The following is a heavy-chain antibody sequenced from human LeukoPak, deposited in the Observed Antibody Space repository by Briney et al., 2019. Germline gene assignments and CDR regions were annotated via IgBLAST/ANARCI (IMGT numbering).Heavy chain of an antibody. Sequence: GESLKISCKGSGDTFTTYRINWVRQMSGKGLEWMGRIDPSDSYTKYSPSLQGHVTISVDKSINTAYLQWSSLKASDTAMYYCAIYCGYPDVWGQGTTVTVSS. CDR2: IDPSDSYT. D-gene: IGHD5-18*01. CDR1: GDTFTTYR. J-gene: IGHJ6*02. V-gene: IGHV5-10-1*01. CDR3: AIYCGYPDV.